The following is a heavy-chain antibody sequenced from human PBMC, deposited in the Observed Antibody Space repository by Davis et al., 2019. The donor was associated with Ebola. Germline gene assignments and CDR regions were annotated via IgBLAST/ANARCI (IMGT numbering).Heavy chain of an antibody. CDR3: ARCEENPDTTMVSCFDY. CDR2: INTNTGDP. CDR1: GYTFTSYA. V-gene: IGHV7-4-1*02. Sequence: ASVKVSCKASGYTFTSYAMNWVRQAPGQGLEWMGWINTNTGDPTYAQGFTGRFVFSLDTSVSTAYLQISSLKAEDTAVYYCARCEENPDTTMVSCFDYWGQGTLVTASS. D-gene: IGHD5-18*01. J-gene: IGHJ4*02.